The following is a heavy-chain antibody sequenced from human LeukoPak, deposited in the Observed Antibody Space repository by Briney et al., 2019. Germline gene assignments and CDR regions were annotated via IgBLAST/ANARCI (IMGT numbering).Heavy chain of an antibody. CDR2: IYYSGST. V-gene: IGHV4-61*08. CDR1: GGSISSGDYY. Sequence: PSETLSLTCTVSGGSISSGDYYWSWIRQPPGKGLEWIGYIYYSGSTNYNPSLKSRVTISVDTSKNQFSLKLSSVTAADTAVYYCASAGDYEGWFDPWGQGTLVTVSS. CDR3: ASAGDYEGWFDP. J-gene: IGHJ5*02. D-gene: IGHD4-17*01.